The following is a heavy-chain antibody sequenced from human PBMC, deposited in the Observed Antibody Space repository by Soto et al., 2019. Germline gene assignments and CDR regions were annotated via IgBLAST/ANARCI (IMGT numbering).Heavy chain of an antibody. V-gene: IGHV4-30-2*01. J-gene: IGHJ5*02. CDR3: ARVPSP. CDR1: DGSISSGGYS. Sequence: PSQTLCLTCAVSDGSISSGGYSWSWIRQPPGKGLEWIGYIYHSGSPYYNPSLKSRVTISVDRSKNQFSLKLSSVTAADTAVYYCARVPSPWGQGTLVPVSS. CDR2: IYHSGSP.